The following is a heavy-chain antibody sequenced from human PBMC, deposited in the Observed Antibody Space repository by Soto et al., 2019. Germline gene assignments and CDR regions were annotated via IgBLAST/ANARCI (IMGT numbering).Heavy chain of an antibody. CDR2: IYYSGST. Sequence: TLSLTCTVSGGSISSYYWSWIRQPPGKGLEWIGYIYYSGSTNYNPSLKSRVTISVDTSKNQFSLKLSSVTAADTAVYYCARCLHCSTGGRFDPWGQGALVTVSS. CDR3: ARCLHCSTGGRFDP. V-gene: IGHV4-59*01. CDR1: GGSISSYY. J-gene: IGHJ5*02. D-gene: IGHD7-27*01.